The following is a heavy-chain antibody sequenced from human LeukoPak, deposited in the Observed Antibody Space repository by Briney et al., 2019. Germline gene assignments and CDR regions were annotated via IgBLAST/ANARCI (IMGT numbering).Heavy chain of an antibody. V-gene: IGHV1-18*01. CDR3: ARVGSGTVTTPDY. CDR2: ISTYNGNT. D-gene: IGHD4-17*01. Sequence: GASVKVSCKASGYTFINYDFSWVRQAPGQGLEWMGWISTYNGNTNYAQKLQGRVTMTTDTSTSTAYMELRSLRSDDTAVYYCARVGSGTVTTPDYWGQGTLVTVSS. CDR1: GYTFINYD. J-gene: IGHJ4*02.